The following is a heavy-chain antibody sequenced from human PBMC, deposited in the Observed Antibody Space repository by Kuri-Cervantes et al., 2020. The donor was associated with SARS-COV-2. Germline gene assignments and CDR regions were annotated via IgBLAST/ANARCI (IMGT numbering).Heavy chain of an antibody. CDR3: AKDLGSGWYYYGMDV. D-gene: IGHD6-19*01. CDR2: ISGSGGST. J-gene: IGHJ6*02. V-gene: IGHV3-23*01. CDR1: GGSFSGYY. Sequence: ETLSLTCAVYGGSFSGYYWSWVRQAPGKGLEWVSAISGSGGSTYYADSVKGRFTISRDNSKNTLYLQMSSLRAEDTAVYYCAKDLGSGWYYYGMDVWGQGTTVTVSS.